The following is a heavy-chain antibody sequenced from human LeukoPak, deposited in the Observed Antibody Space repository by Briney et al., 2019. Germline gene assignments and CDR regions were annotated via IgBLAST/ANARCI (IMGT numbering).Heavy chain of an antibody. CDR1: GFTFSSYA. Sequence: GRSLRLSCAASGFTFSSYAMHWVRQAPGKGLEWVAVISYDGSNKYYADSVKGRFTISRDNSKNTLYLRMNSLRAEDTAVYYCARVGSYSFDYWGQGTLVTVSS. D-gene: IGHD1-26*01. CDR3: ARVGSYSFDY. CDR2: ISYDGSNK. J-gene: IGHJ4*01. V-gene: IGHV3-30-3*01.